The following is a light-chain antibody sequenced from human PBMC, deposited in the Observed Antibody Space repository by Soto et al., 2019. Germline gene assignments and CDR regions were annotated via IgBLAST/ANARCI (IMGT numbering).Light chain of an antibody. V-gene: IGKV3-20*01. Sequence: EIVLTQSPGTLSLSPGERATLSCRASQIVRSTYLAWFQQKPGQAPRLLIYGASTRATGIPDRFSGSRSGTDFTLTISRLEPGDFALYYCHQYGSSPRTFGQGTKVDIK. CDR3: HQYGSSPRT. CDR1: QIVRSTY. J-gene: IGKJ1*01. CDR2: GAS.